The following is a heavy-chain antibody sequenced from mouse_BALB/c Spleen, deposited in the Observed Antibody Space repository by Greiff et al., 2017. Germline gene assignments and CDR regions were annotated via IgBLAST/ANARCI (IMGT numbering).Heavy chain of an antibody. D-gene: IGHD2-14*01. V-gene: IGHV5-12-1*01. J-gene: IGHJ1*01. CDR1: GFAFSSYD. Sequence: EVMLVESGGGLVKPGGSLKLSCAASGFAFSSYDMSWVRQTPEKRLEWVAYISSGGGSTYYPDTVKGRFTISRDNAKNTLYLQMSSLKSEDTAMYYCARQVRLDWYFDVWGAGTTVTVSS. CDR2: ISSGGGST. CDR3: ARQVRLDWYFDV.